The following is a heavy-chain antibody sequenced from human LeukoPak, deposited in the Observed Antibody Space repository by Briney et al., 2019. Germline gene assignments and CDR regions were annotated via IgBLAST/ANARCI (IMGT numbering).Heavy chain of an antibody. Sequence: SVKVSCKASGGTFSSYAISWVRQAPGQGLEWMGGIIPIFGTANYAQKFRGRVTITADESTSTAYMELSSLRSEDTAVYYCARGPVVVAAPQPWFDPWGQGTLVTVSS. CDR3: ARGPVVVAAPQPWFDP. CDR2: IIPIFGTA. CDR1: GGTFSSYA. D-gene: IGHD2-15*01. J-gene: IGHJ5*02. V-gene: IGHV1-69*13.